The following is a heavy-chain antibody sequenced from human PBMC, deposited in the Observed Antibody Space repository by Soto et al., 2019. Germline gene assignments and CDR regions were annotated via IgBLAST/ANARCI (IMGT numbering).Heavy chain of an antibody. CDR3: ARIPYDNSGTIFDY. J-gene: IGHJ4*02. Sequence: GGSLRLSCAVSGITVSSYYMSWVRQAAGEGLEWVSVIYAGTITYYADSVKGRFTIYRDNPKNTLNLEMNSLRVEDTAVYYCARIPYDNSGTIFDYWGQGTLVTVSS. CDR2: IYAGTIT. CDR1: GITVSSYY. D-gene: IGHD3-22*01. V-gene: IGHV3-53*01.